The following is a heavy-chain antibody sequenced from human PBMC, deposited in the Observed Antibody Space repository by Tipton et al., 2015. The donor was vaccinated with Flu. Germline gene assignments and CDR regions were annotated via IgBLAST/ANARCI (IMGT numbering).Heavy chain of an antibody. CDR2: IYYSGST. J-gene: IGHJ4*02. D-gene: IGHD6-19*01. V-gene: IGHV4-39*07. CDR3: ATKFAYSSGWEPLDY. Sequence: TLSLTCTVSGGSISSSSYYWGWIRQPPGKGLEWIGSIYYSGSTYYNPSLKSRVTISVDTSKKQFSLKLSSVTAADTAVYYCATKFAYSSGWEPLDYWGQGTLVTVSS. CDR1: GGSISSSSYY.